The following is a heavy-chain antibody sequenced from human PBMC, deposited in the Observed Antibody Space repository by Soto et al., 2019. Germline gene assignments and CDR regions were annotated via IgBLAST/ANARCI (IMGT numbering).Heavy chain of an antibody. CDR3: ARAMGTIFGVVITSRDYYGMDV. J-gene: IGHJ6*02. CDR2: INPSGGST. CDR1: GYTFTSYY. Sequence: ASVKVSCKASGYTFTSYYMHWVRQAPGQGLEWMGIINPSGGSTSYAQKFQGRVTMTRDTSTSTVYMELSSLRSEDTAVYYCARAMGTIFGVVITSRDYYGMDVWGQGTTVTVSS. V-gene: IGHV1-46*01. D-gene: IGHD3-3*01.